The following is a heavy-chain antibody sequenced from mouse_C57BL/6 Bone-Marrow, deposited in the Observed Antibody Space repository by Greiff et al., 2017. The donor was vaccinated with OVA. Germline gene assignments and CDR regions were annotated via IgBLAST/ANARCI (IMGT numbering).Heavy chain of an antibody. D-gene: IGHD3-2*02. Sequence: EVQLQQSGTVLARPGASVKMSCKTSGYTFTSYWMHWVKQRPGQGLEWIGAIYPGNSDTSYNQKFKGKAKLTAVTSASTAYMELGSLTNEDSAVYYCTRDRQLRLLYWGQGTTLTVSS. CDR3: TRDRQLRLLY. CDR1: GYTFTSYW. V-gene: IGHV1-5*01. J-gene: IGHJ2*01. CDR2: IYPGNSDT.